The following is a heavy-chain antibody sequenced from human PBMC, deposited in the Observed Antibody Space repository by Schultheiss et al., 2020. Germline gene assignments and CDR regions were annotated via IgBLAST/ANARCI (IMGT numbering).Heavy chain of an antibody. CDR3: ARDPNGYIGVATVYYYYYGMDV. Sequence: GGSMRLSCAASGFTFSSYGMHWVRQAPGKGLEWVAVISYDGSNKYYADSVKGRFTISRDNSKNTLYLQMNSLRAEDTAVYYCARDPNGYIGVATVYYYYYGMDVWGPGTTVTVAS. D-gene: IGHD2-15*01. V-gene: IGHV3-30*03. J-gene: IGHJ6*02. CDR1: GFTFSSYG. CDR2: ISYDGSNK.